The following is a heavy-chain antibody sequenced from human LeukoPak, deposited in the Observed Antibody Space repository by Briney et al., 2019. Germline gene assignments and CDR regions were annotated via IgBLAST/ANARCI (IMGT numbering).Heavy chain of an antibody. CDR1: GFTFSSYG. CDR2: IRYDGSNK. V-gene: IGHV3-30*02. D-gene: IGHD6-6*01. J-gene: IGHJ4*02. CDR3: AKDLGIAARLDY. Sequence: GGSLRLSCAASGFTFSSYGMHWVRQAPCKGLEWVAFIRYDGSNKYYADSVKGRFTISRDNSKNTLYLQMNSLRAEDTAVYYCAKDLGIAARLDYWGQGTLVTVSS.